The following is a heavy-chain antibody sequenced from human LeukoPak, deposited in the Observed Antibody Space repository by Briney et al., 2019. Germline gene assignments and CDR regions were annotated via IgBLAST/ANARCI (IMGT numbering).Heavy chain of an antibody. CDR3: AKRYGDITGWFFDF. D-gene: IGHD6-19*01. CDR1: GFTFSSYG. CDR2: IWYDGSNK. V-gene: IGHV3-33*06. J-gene: IGHJ4*02. Sequence: PGRSLRLSCAASGFTFSSYGMHWVRQAPGKGLEWVAVIWYDGSNKYYADSVKGRFTISRDNSKNTLFLQMNSLRAEDTAVFYCAKRYGDITGWFFDFWGQGSLVTVSS.